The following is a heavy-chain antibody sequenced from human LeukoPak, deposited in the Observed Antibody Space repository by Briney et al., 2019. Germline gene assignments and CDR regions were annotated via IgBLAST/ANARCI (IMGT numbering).Heavy chain of an antibody. D-gene: IGHD6-19*01. CDR3: ARGREGWYAMTYFDY. J-gene: IGHJ4*02. V-gene: IGHV4-59*01. Sequence: SETLSLTCAVYGGSFSGYYWSWIRQPPGKGLEWIGYIYYSGSTNYNPSLKSRVTISVDTSKNQFSLKLSSVTAADTAVYYCARGREGWYAMTYFDYWGQGTLVTVSS. CDR2: IYYSGST. CDR1: GGSFSGYY.